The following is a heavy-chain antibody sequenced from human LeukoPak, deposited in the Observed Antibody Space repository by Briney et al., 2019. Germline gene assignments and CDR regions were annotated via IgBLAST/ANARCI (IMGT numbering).Heavy chain of an antibody. J-gene: IGHJ4*02. CDR2: INPSGSST. CDR3: AGRIGGNYPFDY. D-gene: IGHD1-7*01. V-gene: IGHV1-46*01. CDR1: GYTFTSYY. Sequence: ASVKVSCKASGYTFTSYYMHWVRQAPGQGLEWVGIINPSGSSTNYAQKFQDRVTMTRDTSTSTLYMELSSLRSEDTAVYYCAGRIGGNYPFDYWGQGTLVTVSS.